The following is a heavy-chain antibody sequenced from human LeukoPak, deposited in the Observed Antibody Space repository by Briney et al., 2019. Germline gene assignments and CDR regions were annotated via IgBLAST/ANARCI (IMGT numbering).Heavy chain of an antibody. CDR3: AIQPAANPSDWFDS. J-gene: IGHJ5*01. D-gene: IGHD2-2*01. V-gene: IGHV3-23*01. CDR1: GFTFSSYA. CDR2: ISGGGGST. Sequence: PGGSLRLSCAASGFTFSSYAMSWVRQAPGKGLEWVSAISGGGGSTYYADSVKGRFTISRDNSKNTLYLQMNSLRAEDTAVYYCAIQPAANPSDWFDSWGQGTLVTVSS.